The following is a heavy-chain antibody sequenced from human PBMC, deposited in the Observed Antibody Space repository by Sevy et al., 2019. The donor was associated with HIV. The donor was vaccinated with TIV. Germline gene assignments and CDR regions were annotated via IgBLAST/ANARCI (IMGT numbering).Heavy chain of an antibody. V-gene: IGHV3-30-3*01. CDR1: GFALSNYYA. Sequence: GGSLRLSCAASGFALSNYYAMHWVRQAPGKGLEWVALISYDGSDKYYADSVKGRFTISRDNFKNTLYLQVNSLRVEDTAVYYCAKHYIHDIADGWYFDLWGRGTLVTVSS. CDR3: AKHYIHDIADGWYFDL. D-gene: IGHD6-13*01. J-gene: IGHJ2*01. CDR2: ISYDGSDK.